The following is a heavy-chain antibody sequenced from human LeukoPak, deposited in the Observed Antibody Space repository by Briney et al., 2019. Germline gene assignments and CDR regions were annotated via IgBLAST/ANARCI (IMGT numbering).Heavy chain of an antibody. CDR2: IKQDGSEK. V-gene: IGHV3-7*01. CDR1: GFTFSSFA. D-gene: IGHD3-22*01. J-gene: IGHJ4*02. CDR3: ARSSSSGDYYFDY. Sequence: PGGSLRLSCAASGFTFSSFAMTWVRQAPGKGLEWVANIKQDGSEKYYVDSVKGRFTISRDNAKNSLYLQMNSLRAEDTAVYYCARSSSSGDYYFDYWGQGTLVTVSS.